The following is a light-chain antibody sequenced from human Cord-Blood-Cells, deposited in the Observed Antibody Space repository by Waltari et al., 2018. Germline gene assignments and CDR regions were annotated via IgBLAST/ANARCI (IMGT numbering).Light chain of an antibody. Sequence: QSSLTQPASVSGSPGQSITISCTGTSTDAGAYNYVSRYQQHPGKAPKLMIHEVSNRPSGVSNRFSGSKSGNTASLTISGLQAEDEADYYCSSYTSSSTYVFGTGTKVTVL. J-gene: IGLJ1*01. CDR3: SSYTSSSTYV. CDR1: STDAGAYNY. V-gene: IGLV2-14*01. CDR2: EVS.